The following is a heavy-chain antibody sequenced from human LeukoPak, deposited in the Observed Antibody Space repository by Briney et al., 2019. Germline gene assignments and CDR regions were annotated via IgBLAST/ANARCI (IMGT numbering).Heavy chain of an antibody. CDR3: ARTSSSWELLLYAFDI. J-gene: IGHJ3*02. D-gene: IGHD1-26*01. CDR1: GYTFTGYY. CDR2: INPNSGGT. V-gene: IGHV1-2*02. Sequence: ASVNVSCKASGYTFTGYYMHWVRQAPGQGLEWMGWINPNSGGTNYAQKFQGRVTMTRDTSISTAYMELSRLRSDDTAVYYCARTSSSWELLLYAFDIWGQGTMVTVSS.